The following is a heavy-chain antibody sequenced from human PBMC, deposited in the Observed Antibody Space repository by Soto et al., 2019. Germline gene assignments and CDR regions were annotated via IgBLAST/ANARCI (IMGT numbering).Heavy chain of an antibody. CDR1: GFTFSSFT. CDR3: TSRVSAHFDY. CDR2: ISDGSTNT. V-gene: IGHV3-23*01. D-gene: IGHD2-8*01. J-gene: IGHJ4*02. Sequence: GGSLRLSCAASGFTFSSFTMNWVRQAPGTGLEWVSTISDGSTNTHYADSVKGRFTISRDDSKNTLFLQMTSLRVEDTAVYYCTSRVSAHFDYWGQGIPVTVSS.